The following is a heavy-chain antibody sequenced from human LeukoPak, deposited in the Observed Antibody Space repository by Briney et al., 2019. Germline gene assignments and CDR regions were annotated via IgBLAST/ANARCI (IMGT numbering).Heavy chain of an antibody. V-gene: IGHV3-21*01. D-gene: IGHD3-22*01. CDR3: ARESGSSGYAGYFDS. CDR2: ISISSTYI. J-gene: IGHJ4*02. CDR1: GFTFSRYA. Sequence: GGSLRLSCAASGFTFSRYAMNWVRQAPGKGLEWVSSISISSTYIYYADSLKGRFTISRDNSKNTLYLQMNSLIPEDTAVYYCARESGSSGYAGYFDSWGQGTLVTVSS.